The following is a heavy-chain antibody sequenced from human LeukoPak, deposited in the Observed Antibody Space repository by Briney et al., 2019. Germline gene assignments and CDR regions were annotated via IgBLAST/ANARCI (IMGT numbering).Heavy chain of an antibody. J-gene: IGHJ6*03. CDR1: GITFISHA. CDR3: AKGGAATMRDGYNYYYYYMEV. V-gene: IGHV3-23*01. D-gene: IGHD5-24*01. Sequence: PGGSLRLSCAASGITFISHAMSWVRQAPGKGLEWVSLISGSGGHTYYGDSVKGRFTISRDNSTNRLYLQMNSLRPEDTAVYYCAKGGAATMRDGYNYYYYYMEVWGRGTKVTVSS. CDR2: ISGSGGHT.